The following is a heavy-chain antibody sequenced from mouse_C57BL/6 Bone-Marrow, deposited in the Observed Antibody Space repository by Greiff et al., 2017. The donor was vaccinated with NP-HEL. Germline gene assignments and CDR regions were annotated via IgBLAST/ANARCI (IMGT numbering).Heavy chain of an antibody. Sequence: QVQLKQSGAELARPGASVKLSCKASGYTFTSYGISWVKQRTGQGLEWIGEIYPRSGNTYYNEKFKGKATLTADKSSSTAYMELRSLTSEDSAVYFCARYGTTVGAHWYFDVWGTGTTVTVSS. V-gene: IGHV1-81*01. CDR1: GYTFTSYG. CDR3: ARYGTTVGAHWYFDV. D-gene: IGHD1-1*01. CDR2: IYPRSGNT. J-gene: IGHJ1*03.